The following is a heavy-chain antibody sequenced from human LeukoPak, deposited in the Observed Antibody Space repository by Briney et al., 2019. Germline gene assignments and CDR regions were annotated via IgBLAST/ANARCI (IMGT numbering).Heavy chain of an antibody. CDR2: ISSSSSTI. CDR1: GFTFSSYS. Sequence: GGSLRLSCAASGFTFSSYSMNWVRQAPGKGLEWVSYISSSSSTIYYADSVKGRFTISRDNSKNTLYLQMNSLRAEDTAVYYCARDRGSFDYWGQGTLVTVSS. CDR3: ARDRGSFDY. V-gene: IGHV3-48*01. J-gene: IGHJ4*02.